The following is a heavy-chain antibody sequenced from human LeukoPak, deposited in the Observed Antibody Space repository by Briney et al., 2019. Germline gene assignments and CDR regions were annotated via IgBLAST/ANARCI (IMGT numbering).Heavy chain of an antibody. CDR1: GYTFSTYY. CDR3: SRVMVRGLRTNAFDI. CDR2: INPSGGTT. J-gene: IGHJ3*02. Sequence: ASVKVSCKASGYTFSTYYMHWVRQAPGQGLEWMGIINPSGGTTGYAQKFQGRLTMTRDTSTTTVYMELSSLRSEDTAVYYCSRVMVRGLRTNAFDIWGQGTMVTVSS. D-gene: IGHD3-10*01. V-gene: IGHV1-46*01.